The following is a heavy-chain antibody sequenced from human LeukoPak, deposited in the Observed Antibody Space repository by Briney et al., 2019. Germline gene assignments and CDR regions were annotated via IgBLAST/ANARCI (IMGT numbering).Heavy chain of an antibody. CDR1: GGSISSYY. V-gene: IGHV4-59*01. CDR3: ASFLVSNAFDI. CDR2: IYYSGST. Sequence: PSETLSLTCTVSGGSISSYYWSWIRQPPGKGLEWIGYIYYSGSTNYNPSLKSRVTISVDTSKNQFPLKLSSLTAADTAVYYCASFLVSNAFDIWGQGTMVTVSS. J-gene: IGHJ3*02. D-gene: IGHD5/OR15-5a*01.